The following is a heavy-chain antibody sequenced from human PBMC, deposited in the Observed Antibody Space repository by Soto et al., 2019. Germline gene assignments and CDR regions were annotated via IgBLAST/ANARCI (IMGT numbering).Heavy chain of an antibody. CDR3: ARQKYHSSGPSAY. J-gene: IGHJ4*02. CDR1: GGSISSSSYY. V-gene: IGHV4-39*01. Sequence: SEALSLTCTVSGGSISSSSYYWGLIRQPPGKGLEWIGGIYYSGSTYYNPSLKSRVTISVDTSKNQFSLKLSSVTAADTAVYYCARQKYHSSGPSAYWGQGTLVTVSS. D-gene: IGHD3-22*01. CDR2: IYYSGST.